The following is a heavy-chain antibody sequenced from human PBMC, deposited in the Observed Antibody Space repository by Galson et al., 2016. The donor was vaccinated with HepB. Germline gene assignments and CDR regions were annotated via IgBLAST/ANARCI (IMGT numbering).Heavy chain of an antibody. CDR2: IFLGGTT. V-gene: IGHV3-53*01. Sequence: SLRLSCAASGFTVSSYYMSWVRQAPGKGLEWVSVIFLGGTTYYAGSVEGRFTISRDDSMNTLYLQMNSLTAEDTAVYFCARTSYRECTGTRCVNFRYYYYYMDVWGRGTTVTVSS. CDR1: GFTVSSYY. CDR3: ARTSYRECTGTRCVNFRYYYYYMDV. J-gene: IGHJ6*03. D-gene: IGHD2-2*01.